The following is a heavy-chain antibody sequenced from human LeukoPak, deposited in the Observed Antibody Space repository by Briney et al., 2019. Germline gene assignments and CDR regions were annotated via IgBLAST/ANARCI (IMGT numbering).Heavy chain of an antibody. CDR2: IYYSGST. J-gene: IGHJ6*03. Sequence: SETLSLTCTVSGGSISSYYWSWIRQPPGKGLEWIGYIYYSGSTNYNPSLKSRVTISVDKSKNQFSLKLTSVTAADTAVYYCARTTEGGYTYGYFYYYYMDVWGKGTTVTISS. D-gene: IGHD5-18*01. CDR3: ARTTEGGYTYGYFYYYYMDV. CDR1: GGSISSYY. V-gene: IGHV4-59*12.